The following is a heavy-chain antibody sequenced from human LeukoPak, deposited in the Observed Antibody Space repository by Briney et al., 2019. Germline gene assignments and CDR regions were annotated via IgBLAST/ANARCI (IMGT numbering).Heavy chain of an antibody. CDR1: GFTFSSYS. Sequence: GGSLRLSCAASGFTFSSYSMNWDRQAPGKGREWVSYISSSSSTIYYADSVKGRFTISRDNAKNSLYLQMNSLRDEDTAVYYCARAPNYYDSSGYYLYAFDIWGQGTMVTVSS. J-gene: IGHJ3*02. CDR2: ISSSSSTI. D-gene: IGHD3-22*01. V-gene: IGHV3-48*02. CDR3: ARAPNYYDSSGYYLYAFDI.